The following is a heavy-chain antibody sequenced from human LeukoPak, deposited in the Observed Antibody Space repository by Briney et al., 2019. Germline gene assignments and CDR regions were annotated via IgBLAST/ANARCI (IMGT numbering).Heavy chain of an antibody. J-gene: IGHJ6*03. V-gene: IGHV4-59*01. CDR2: IYYSGST. CDR1: GGSISSYY. CDR3: ARAYYYYMDV. Sequence: KPSETLSLTCTVSGGSISSYYWSWIRQPPGKGLEWIGYIYYSGSTNYNPSLKSRVTISADTSKNQFSLKLSSVTAADTAVYYCARAYYYYMDVWGKGTTVTVSS.